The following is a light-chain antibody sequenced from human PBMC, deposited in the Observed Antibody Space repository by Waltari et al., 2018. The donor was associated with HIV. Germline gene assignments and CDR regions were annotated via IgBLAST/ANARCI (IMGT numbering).Light chain of an antibody. CDR1: SSNIGSNY. CDR3: AAWDDSLSGYV. CDR2: RND. Sequence: QSVLTQPPSASGTPGQRVTISCSGGSSNIGSNYVFWYQLLPGTAPKLLVYRNDHRPAGVPARPSASKSSTSASLAISGLRSEDEADYYCAAWDDSLSGYVFGTGTKVTVL. J-gene: IGLJ1*01. V-gene: IGLV1-47*01.